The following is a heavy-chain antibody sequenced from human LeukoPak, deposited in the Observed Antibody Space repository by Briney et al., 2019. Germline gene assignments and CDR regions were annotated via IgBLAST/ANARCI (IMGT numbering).Heavy chain of an antibody. CDR3: ARGRIAARNYFDY. V-gene: IGHV4-34*01. J-gene: IGHJ4*02. D-gene: IGHD6-6*01. CDR2: INHSGST. Sequence: SETLSLTCAVYGGSFSGYYWSWIRQPPGKGLEWIGEINHSGSTNYNPSLKSRVTISVDTSKNQFSLKLSSVTAADTAVYYCARGRIAARNYFDYWGLGNLVTVSS. CDR1: GGSFSGYY.